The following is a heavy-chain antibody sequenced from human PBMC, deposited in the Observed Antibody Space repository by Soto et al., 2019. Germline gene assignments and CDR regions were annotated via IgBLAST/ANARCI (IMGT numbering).Heavy chain of an antibody. V-gene: IGHV3-15*01. Sequence: VQLVESGGGLVQVGGSLQLSCAGSGFTFSNAWLTWVRQAPGKGLEWVGRIKSKTDGETTDYAATVKGRFTISRDDSKNILFLQMNSLQIDDTAVYYCTLGDHWGQGTLVTVS. D-gene: IGHD7-27*01. CDR2: IKSKTDGETT. J-gene: IGHJ4*02. CDR1: GFTFSNAW. CDR3: TLGDH.